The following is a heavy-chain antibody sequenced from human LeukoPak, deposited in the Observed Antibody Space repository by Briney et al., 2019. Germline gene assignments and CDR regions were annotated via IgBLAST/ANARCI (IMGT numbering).Heavy chain of an antibody. D-gene: IGHD1-26*01. Sequence: SETLSLTCSAPGGSISSYYWTWIRQPAGKGLEWIGRIYMNGNTNYNPSLKSRVTMSVDMSKNHFSLTLSSVTAADTAVYYCARERGTLRGDAFDIWGQGTMVTVSS. J-gene: IGHJ3*02. CDR2: IYMNGNT. CDR1: GGSISSYY. V-gene: IGHV4-4*07. CDR3: ARERGTLRGDAFDI.